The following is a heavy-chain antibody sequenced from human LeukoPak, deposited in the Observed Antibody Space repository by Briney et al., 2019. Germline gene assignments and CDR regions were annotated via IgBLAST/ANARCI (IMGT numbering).Heavy chain of an antibody. CDR2: IIPILGIA. D-gene: IGHD2-2*01. Sequence: VASVKVSCKASGGTFSSYAISWVRQAPGQGLEWMGRIIPILGIANYAQKFQGRVTMTRDTSTSTVYMELSSLRSEDTAVYYCARGYVPAAADFDYWGQGTLVTVSS. CDR3: ARGYVPAAADFDY. CDR1: GGTFSSYA. V-gene: IGHV1-69*04. J-gene: IGHJ4*02.